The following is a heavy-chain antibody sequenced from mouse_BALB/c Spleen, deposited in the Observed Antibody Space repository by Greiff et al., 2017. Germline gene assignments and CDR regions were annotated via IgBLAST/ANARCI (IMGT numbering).Heavy chain of an antibody. CDR1: GFSLTSYD. Sequence: VQLMESGPGLVAPSQSLSITCTVSGFSLTSYDISWIRQPPGKGLEWLGVIWTGGGTNYNSAFMSRLSISKDNSKSQVFLKMNSLQTDDTAIYYCVRGSTVSFAYWGQGTLVTVSA. CDR2: IWTGGGT. CDR3: VRGSTVSFAY. J-gene: IGHJ3*01. D-gene: IGHD1-1*01. V-gene: IGHV2-9-2*01.